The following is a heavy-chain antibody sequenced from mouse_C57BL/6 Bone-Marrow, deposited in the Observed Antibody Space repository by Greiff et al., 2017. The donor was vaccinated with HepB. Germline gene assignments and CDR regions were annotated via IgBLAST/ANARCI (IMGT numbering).Heavy chain of an antibody. J-gene: IGHJ2*01. CDR1: GFTFSDYG. CDR2: ISSGSSTI. V-gene: IGHV5-17*01. D-gene: IGHD1-1*01. Sequence: EVKLVESGGGLVKPGGSLKLSCAASGFTFSDYGMHWVRQAPEKGLEWVAYISSGSSTIYYADTEKGRFTISRDNAKNTLFLQMTSLRSEDTAMYYCARVGLYASSSHYFDYWGQGTTLTVSS. CDR3: ARVGLYASSSHYFDY.